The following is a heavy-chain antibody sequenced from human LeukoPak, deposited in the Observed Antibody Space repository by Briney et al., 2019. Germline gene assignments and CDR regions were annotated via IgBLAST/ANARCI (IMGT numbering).Heavy chain of an antibody. J-gene: IGHJ4*02. Sequence: PSETLSLTCTVSGGSISSHYWSWIRQPPGKGLEWIGYIYYSGSTNYNPSLKSRVTISVDTSKNQFSLKLSSVTAADTAVYYCARGSNGYISGFDYWGQGTLVTVSS. CDR3: ARGSNGYISGFDY. CDR1: GGSISSHY. CDR2: IYYSGST. D-gene: IGHD2-8*01. V-gene: IGHV4-59*11.